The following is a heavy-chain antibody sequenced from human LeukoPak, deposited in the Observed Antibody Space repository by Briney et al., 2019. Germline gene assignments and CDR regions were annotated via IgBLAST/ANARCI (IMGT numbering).Heavy chain of an antibody. CDR3: AKDHNSGYDSY. CDR2: ISGSGGST. D-gene: IGHD5-12*01. J-gene: IGHJ4*02. CDR1: GFTFSSYA. V-gene: IGHV3-23*01. Sequence: GGSLRLSCAASGFTFSSYAMSWVRQAPGKGPEWVSAISGSGGSTYYADSVKGRFTISRDNSKNTLYLQMNSLRAEDTAVYYCAKDHNSGYDSYWGQGTLVTVSS.